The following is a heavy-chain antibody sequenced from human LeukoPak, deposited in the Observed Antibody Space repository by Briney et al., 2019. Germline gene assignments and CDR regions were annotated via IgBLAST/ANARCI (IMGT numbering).Heavy chain of an antibody. J-gene: IGHJ4*02. CDR2: SNHSGST. V-gene: IGHV4-39*07. CDR3: ARGRSLHCFDY. Sequence: SETLSLTCTVSGGSISSGAYYWSWIRQPPGKGLEWIGESNHSGSTTYNPSLKSRVTISVDTSKNQFSLKLSSVTAADTAVYYCARGRSLHCFDYWGQGTLVTVSS. CDR1: GGSISSGAYY.